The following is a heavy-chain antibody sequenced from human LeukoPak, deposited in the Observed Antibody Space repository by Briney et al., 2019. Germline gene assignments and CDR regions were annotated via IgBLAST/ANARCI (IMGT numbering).Heavy chain of an antibody. CDR3: ARSIIGTRSKFDY. J-gene: IGHJ4*02. V-gene: IGHV4-39*01. CDR2: VFYSGST. Sequence: NPSETLSLTCTVSGGSISSSSDYWAWIRQPPGKGLEWIGTVFYSGSTYYNPSLKSRVTISVDTSKNQFSLKLSSVTAADTAVYYCARSIIGTRSKFDYWGQGTLVTVSS. CDR1: GGSISSSSDY. D-gene: IGHD1/OR15-1a*01.